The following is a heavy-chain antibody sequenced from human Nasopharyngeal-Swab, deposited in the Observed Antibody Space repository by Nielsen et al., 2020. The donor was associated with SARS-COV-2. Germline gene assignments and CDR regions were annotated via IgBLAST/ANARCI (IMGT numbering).Heavy chain of an antibody. CDR2: ISYDGSNK. Sequence: GSLRLSCAASGFTFSSYAMHWVRQAPGKGLEWVAVISYDGSNKYYADSVKGRFTISRDNSKNTLYLQMNSLRAEDTAVYYCARDRGGGWYYFDYWGQGTLVTVSS. CDR3: ARDRGGGWYYFDY. J-gene: IGHJ4*02. CDR1: GFTFSSYA. D-gene: IGHD6-19*01. V-gene: IGHV3-30-3*01.